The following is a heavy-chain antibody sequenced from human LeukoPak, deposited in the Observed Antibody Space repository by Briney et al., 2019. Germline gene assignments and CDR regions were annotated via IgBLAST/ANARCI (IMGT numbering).Heavy chain of an antibody. D-gene: IGHD3-10*01. Sequence: GASLQISCKGSGCGFATYRISWLRQMPGKGLEGMGRIDPSDSYTNYSPSFQGHVSISADKSISTAYLQWSTLKASATAMYYCARLGVRGLTPYFYGIAVWGQGTTVTVS. CDR3: ARLGVRGLTPYFYGIAV. V-gene: IGHV5-10-1*01. CDR2: IDPSDSYT. J-gene: IGHJ6*02. CDR1: GCGFATYR.